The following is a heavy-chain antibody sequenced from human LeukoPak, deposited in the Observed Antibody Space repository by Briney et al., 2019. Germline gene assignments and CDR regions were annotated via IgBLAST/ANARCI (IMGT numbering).Heavy chain of an antibody. CDR1: GYTFTGYF. CDR2: LNPNSGVT. Sequence: ASVKVSCKASGYTFTGYFMQWVRQAPGQGLEWMGWLNPNSGVTNYAQKFRGRVTMTRDTSISTAYMELSRLRSDDTAVYYCARGRGQLEFDQWGQGTLVTVSS. D-gene: IGHD6-6*01. V-gene: IGHV1-2*02. J-gene: IGHJ4*02. CDR3: ARGRGQLEFDQ.